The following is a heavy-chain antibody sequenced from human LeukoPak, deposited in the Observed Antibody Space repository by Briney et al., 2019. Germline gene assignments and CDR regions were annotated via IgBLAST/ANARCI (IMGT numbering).Heavy chain of an antibody. CDR2: ISPYNGNT. CDR1: GYTFTSFG. J-gene: IGHJ4*02. V-gene: IGHV1-18*01. D-gene: IGHD3-10*01. CDR3: ATERAKYGSGSYPFDY. Sequence: GASVKVSCKTSGYTFTSFGISWVRQAPGQGLEWMGWISPYNGNTKYAQKLQGRLTMTTDTSTSTAYMELSSLRSEDTAVYYCATERAKYGSGSYPFDYWGQGTLVTVSS.